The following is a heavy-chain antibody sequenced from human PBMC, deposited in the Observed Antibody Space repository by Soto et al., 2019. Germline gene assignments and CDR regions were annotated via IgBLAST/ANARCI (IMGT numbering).Heavy chain of an antibody. CDR3: ARGGRGGYYDSSGRYNWFGP. V-gene: IGHV4-30-2*01. D-gene: IGHD3-22*01. CDR1: GGSISSGGYS. J-gene: IGHJ5*02. Sequence: SETLSLTFAVSGGSISSGGYSWSWIRQPPGKGLEWIGYISHSGSTYYNPSLKSRVTISVDMSKNQFSLKLSSVTAADTAVYYCARGGRGGYYDSSGRYNWFGPWGQGTLVTVSS. CDR2: ISHSGST.